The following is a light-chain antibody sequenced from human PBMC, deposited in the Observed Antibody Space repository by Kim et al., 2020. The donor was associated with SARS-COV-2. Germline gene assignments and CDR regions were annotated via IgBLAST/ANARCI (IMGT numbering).Light chain of an antibody. CDR1: QGHVYSEGDAY. V-gene: IGKV2-30*01. CDR3: MQSTHWPPT. J-gene: IGKJ1*01. Sequence: PTSIYCRSSQGHVYSEGDAYLTWFHERPVQSPRGLVYKVASRDSGVPDRFSGGGSGTDITLKISRVEAENVVIYYCMQSTHWPPTFGQGTKVDIK. CDR2: KVA.